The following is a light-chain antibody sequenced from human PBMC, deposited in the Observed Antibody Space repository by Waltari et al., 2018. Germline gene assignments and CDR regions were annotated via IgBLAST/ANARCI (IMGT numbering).Light chain of an antibody. CDR2: YDT. V-gene: IGLV3-21*01. J-gene: IGLJ3*02. Sequence: SYVLTQPPSVSVAPGGTATITCGGNTIGRKSVHWYQQKPGQAPVLVIYYDTDRPSGIPERFSGSNSGNTATLTISRVEVGDEADFFCQVWDSGSDHKVFGGGTKLTVL. CDR1: TIGRKS. CDR3: QVWDSGSDHKV.